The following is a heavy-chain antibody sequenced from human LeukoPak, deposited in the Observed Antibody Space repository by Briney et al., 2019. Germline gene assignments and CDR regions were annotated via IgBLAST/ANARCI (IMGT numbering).Heavy chain of an antibody. CDR1: GFTFNTYG. CDR2: ISGSGDTT. J-gene: IGHJ4*02. CDR3: VKDREVGGTIPYYFDY. Sequence: GGSLRLSCEASGFTFNTYGMSWVRQGPGKGMKWVSTISGSGDTTHYADSVRGRFTISRDNSKNTVYLQMNSLRVEDTAVYYCVKDREVGGTIPYYFDYWGQGSLVSVSS. D-gene: IGHD1-26*01. V-gene: IGHV3-23*01.